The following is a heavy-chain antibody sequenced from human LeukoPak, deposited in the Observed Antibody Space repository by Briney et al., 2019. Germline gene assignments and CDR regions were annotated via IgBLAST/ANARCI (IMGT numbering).Heavy chain of an antibody. CDR2: ISYDGSNK. D-gene: IGHD3-10*01. J-gene: IGHJ4*02. V-gene: IGHV3-30*01. Sequence: GGSLRLSCAASGFTFSSYAMHWVRQAPGKGLEWVAVISYDGSNKYYADSVKGRFTISRDNSKNTLYLQMNSLRAEDTAVYYCARDGDFGEYFDYWGQGTLVTVSS. CDR1: GFTFSSYA. CDR3: ARDGDFGEYFDY.